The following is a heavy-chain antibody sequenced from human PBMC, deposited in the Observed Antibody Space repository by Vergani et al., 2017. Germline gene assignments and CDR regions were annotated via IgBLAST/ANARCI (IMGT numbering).Heavy chain of an antibody. D-gene: IGHD2-2*01. V-gene: IGHV1-69*01. Sequence: QVQLVQSGAEVKKPGSSVKVSCKASGGTFSSYAISWVRQAPGQGLELMGGIIPIFGTANYAQKFQGRVTITADESTSTAYMELSSLRSEDTAVYYCARGVVPAAPRRVYYYMDVWGKGTTVTVSS. CDR3: ARGVVPAAPRRVYYYMDV. CDR2: IIPIFGTA. CDR1: GGTFSSYA. J-gene: IGHJ6*03.